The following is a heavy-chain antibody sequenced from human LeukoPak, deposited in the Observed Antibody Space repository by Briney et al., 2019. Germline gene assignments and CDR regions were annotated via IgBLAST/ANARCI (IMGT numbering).Heavy chain of an antibody. CDR1: GFTFSSYG. D-gene: IGHD3-22*01. CDR3: AKDDYYDTSGYRD. Sequence: PGGSLRLSCAASGFTFSSYGMHWVRQAPGKGLEWVAVISYDVGKKYYADSVKGRFTISRDNPKNTLYLQMNSLRAEDTAVYYCAKDDYYDTSGYRDWGQGTLVTVSS. J-gene: IGHJ4*02. V-gene: IGHV3-30*18. CDR2: ISYDVGKK.